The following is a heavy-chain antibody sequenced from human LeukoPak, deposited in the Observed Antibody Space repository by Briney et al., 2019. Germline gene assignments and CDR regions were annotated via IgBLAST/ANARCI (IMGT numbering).Heavy chain of an antibody. CDR2: IKQDGSEK. V-gene: IGHV3-7*01. J-gene: IGHJ4*02. D-gene: IGHD3-9*01. Sequence: GGSLRLSCAASGFTFSSYWMSWVRQAPGKGLEWVANIKQDGSEKYYVGSVKGRFTISRDNAKNSLYLQMNSLRAEDTAVYYCAREVVVRYFDWLLFSPVYFDYWGQGTLVTVSS. CDR1: GFTFSSYW. CDR3: AREVVVRYFDWLLFSPVYFDY.